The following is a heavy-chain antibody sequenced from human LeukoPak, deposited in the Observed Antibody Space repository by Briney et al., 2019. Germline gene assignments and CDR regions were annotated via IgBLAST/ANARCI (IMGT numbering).Heavy chain of an antibody. CDR1: GYTFTSYG. Sequence: ASVKVSCKASGYTFTSYGITWVRQAPGQGLEWMGWISGYNGNTNYAQKFQGRVTMTTDTSTSTVYMELRSLRSDDTAVYYCARVPYNIYYYDSSGYYHDAFDIWGQGTMVTVSS. CDR2: ISGYNGNT. D-gene: IGHD3-22*01. CDR3: ARVPYNIYYYDSSGYYHDAFDI. J-gene: IGHJ3*02. V-gene: IGHV1-18*01.